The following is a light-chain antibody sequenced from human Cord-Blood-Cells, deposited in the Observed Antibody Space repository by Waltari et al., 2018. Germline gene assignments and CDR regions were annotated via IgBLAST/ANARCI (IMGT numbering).Light chain of an antibody. V-gene: IGLV2-14*01. Sequence: QSALTQSAIVPGSPGQSVHIASTGTSSDVGCYHFFSWYQQHPSKPPKLMIYEVRNRPSGVSNRFSGSKSGNTASLTISGLQAEDEADYYCSSYTSSSTLVFGTGTKVTVL. J-gene: IGLJ1*01. CDR1: SSDVGCYHF. CDR3: SSYTSSSTLV. CDR2: EVR.